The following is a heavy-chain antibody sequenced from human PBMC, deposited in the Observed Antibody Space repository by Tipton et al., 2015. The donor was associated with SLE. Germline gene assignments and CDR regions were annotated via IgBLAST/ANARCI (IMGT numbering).Heavy chain of an antibody. CDR1: GDSVSSGGYY. J-gene: IGHJ6*02. CDR2: IYQSGTT. Sequence: TLSLTCAVSGDSVSSGGYYWSWIRQYPGKGLEWIGCIYQSGTTFYNPSLKSRVTISVDTSKNQFSLKLSSVTAADTAVYYCARSPVSGYYGMDVWGQGTTVTVSS. D-gene: IGHD3-10*01. V-gene: IGHV4-31*11. CDR3: ARSPVSGYYGMDV.